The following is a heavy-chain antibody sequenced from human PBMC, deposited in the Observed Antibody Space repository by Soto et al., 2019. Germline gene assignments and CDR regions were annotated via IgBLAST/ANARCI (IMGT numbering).Heavy chain of an antibody. CDR3: ARRTECYYYGMDV. D-gene: IGHD4-17*01. V-gene: IGHV4-39*01. CDR1: GGSISSSSYY. J-gene: IGHJ6*02. Sequence: SETLSLTCTVSGGSISSSSYYWGWVRQPPGKGLEWIGSIYYSGSTYYNPSLKSRVTISVDTSKNQFSLKLSSVTAADTAVYYCARRTECYYYGMDVWGQGTTVTVSS. CDR2: IYYSGST.